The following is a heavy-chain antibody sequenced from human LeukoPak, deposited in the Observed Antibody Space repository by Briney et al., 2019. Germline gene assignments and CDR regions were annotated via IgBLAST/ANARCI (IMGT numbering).Heavy chain of an antibody. CDR2: ISTYTGNT. CDR1: GYPFTNYG. CDR3: AGDFWVRHSAPAPKDL. Sequence: GASVKVSRKASGYPFTNYGISWVRQAPGQGLEWMGWISTYTGNTKYAQRFQGRVIMTTDTSTSTAYMELRSLRSDDTAVFYCAGDFWVRHSAPAPKDLWGQGTLVTVSS. J-gene: IGHJ5*02. D-gene: IGHD2-2*01. V-gene: IGHV1-18*01.